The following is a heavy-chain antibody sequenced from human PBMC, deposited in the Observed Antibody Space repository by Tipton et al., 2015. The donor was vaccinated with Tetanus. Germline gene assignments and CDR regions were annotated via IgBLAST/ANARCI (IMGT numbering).Heavy chain of an antibody. V-gene: IGHV1-18*01. J-gene: IGHJ4*02. CDR1: GYNFLNFG. CDR3: ERELGGAGFPDY. Sequence: QSGAEVKEPGASVKVSCKASGYNFLNFGISWVRQAPGQGLEWMGWISAYNGKTKNAQRLQGRVTMTTDRSESTAYMDLRRLRSDCTAGYYWERELGGAGFPDYWGQGALFTVSS. CDR2: ISAYNGKT. D-gene: IGHD3-10*01.